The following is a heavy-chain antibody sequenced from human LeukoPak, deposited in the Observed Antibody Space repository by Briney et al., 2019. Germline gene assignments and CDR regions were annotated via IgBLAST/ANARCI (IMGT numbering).Heavy chain of an antibody. CDR2: VSGTSTYM. Sequence: GGSLRLSCAGSEFTFTDHTMNWVRQAPGKGLEWVSSVSGTSTYMYHADPVKGRFTISRDNAKNSVFLQLSSLRVEDTAVYYCARRNAGNIADAFDRWGQGRLVTVSA. J-gene: IGHJ3*01. D-gene: IGHD1-1*01. CDR1: EFTFTDHT. CDR3: ARRNAGNIADAFDR. V-gene: IGHV3-21*01.